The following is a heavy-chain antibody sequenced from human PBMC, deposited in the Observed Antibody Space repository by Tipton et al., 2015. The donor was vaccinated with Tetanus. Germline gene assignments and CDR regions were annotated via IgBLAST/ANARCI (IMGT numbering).Heavy chain of an antibody. Sequence: TLSLTCTVSGHSIGSGGYHWSWIRQRPGKGLEWLGKIYHRGTTYYNPSLKSRITISVDTSKNQFSLKLSSMTAADTAVYYCARAPAVLRLSEWLSENYFHYWGRGTLVTVSS. CDR1: GHSIGSGGYH. J-gene: IGHJ4*02. CDR2: IYHRGTT. CDR3: ARAPAVLRLSEWLSENYFHY. V-gene: IGHV4-31*03. D-gene: IGHD3-3*01.